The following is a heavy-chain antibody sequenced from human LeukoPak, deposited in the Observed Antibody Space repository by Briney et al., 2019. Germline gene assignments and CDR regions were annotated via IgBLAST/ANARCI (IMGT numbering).Heavy chain of an antibody. J-gene: IGHJ1*01. CDR3: AKDRSGSTAEYFRH. CDR1: GFTFSSYA. D-gene: IGHD3-10*01. V-gene: IGHV3-23*01. Sequence: PGGSLRLSCAASGFTFSSYAMSWVRQAPGKGLEWVSVISGSGYSTYYADSVKGRFTISRDNSKNTLYLQISSLRAEDTAVYYCAKDRSGSTAEYFRHWGQGTLVTVSS. CDR2: ISGSGYST.